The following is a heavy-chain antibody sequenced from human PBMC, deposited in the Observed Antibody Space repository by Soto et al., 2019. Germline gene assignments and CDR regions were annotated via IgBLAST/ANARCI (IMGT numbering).Heavy chain of an antibody. CDR1: GGSISSYY. V-gene: IGHV4-4*07. J-gene: IGHJ4*02. CDR3: ARACSSNSCYDVFDY. CDR2: IYTSGST. D-gene: IGHD2-2*01. Sequence: SLSLTCTVSGGSISSYYWSWIRQPAGKGLEWIGRIYTSGSTNYNPSLKSRVTMSVDTSKNQFSLKLSSVTAADTAVYYCARACSSNSCYDVFDYWGQGTLVTVSS.